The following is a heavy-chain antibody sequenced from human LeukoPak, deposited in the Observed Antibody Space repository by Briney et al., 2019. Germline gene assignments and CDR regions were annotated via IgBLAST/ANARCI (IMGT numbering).Heavy chain of an antibody. Sequence: SETLSLTCAVSGYSISSGYYWGWSRQPPGKGLEWIGSIYHSGSTYYNPSLKSRVTISVDTSKNQFSLKLRSVTAADTAVYYCARGSRYYDILTGYYGRWYFDYWGQGTLVTVSS. D-gene: IGHD3-9*01. CDR1: GYSISSGYY. J-gene: IGHJ4*02. CDR3: ARGSRYYDILTGYYGRWYFDY. V-gene: IGHV4-38-2*01. CDR2: IYHSGST.